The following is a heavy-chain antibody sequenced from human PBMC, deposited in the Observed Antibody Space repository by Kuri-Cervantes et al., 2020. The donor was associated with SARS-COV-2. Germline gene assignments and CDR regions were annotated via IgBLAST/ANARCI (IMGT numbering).Heavy chain of an antibody. D-gene: IGHD1-1*01. CDR2: VYQSGSA. CDR1: GDSISSGGYS. V-gene: IGHV4-30-2*01. J-gene: IGHJ4*02. CDR3: ARDGIPAATGFDY. Sequence: LRLSCAVSGDSISSGGYSWSWIRQPPGKGLEWIGYVYQSGSAYYNPSLQSRVTLSIDRSNNTFSLKLTSVTAADSAVYFCARDGIPAATGFDYWSQGTLVTVSS.